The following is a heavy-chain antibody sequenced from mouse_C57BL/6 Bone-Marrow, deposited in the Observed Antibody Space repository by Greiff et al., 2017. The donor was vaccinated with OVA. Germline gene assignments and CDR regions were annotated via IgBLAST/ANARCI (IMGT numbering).Heavy chain of an antibody. CDR2: IDPSDSET. V-gene: IGHV1-52*01. Sequence: VQLQQPGAELVRPGSSVKLSCKASGYTFTSYWMHWVKQRPIQGLEWIGNIDPSDSETHYNQKFKDKATLTVDKSSSTAYMELRSLTSEDSAVYYCARDYYYGSSYCWYFDVWGTGTTVTVSS. J-gene: IGHJ1*03. CDR1: GYTFTSYW. CDR3: ARDYYYGSSYCWYFDV. D-gene: IGHD1-1*01.